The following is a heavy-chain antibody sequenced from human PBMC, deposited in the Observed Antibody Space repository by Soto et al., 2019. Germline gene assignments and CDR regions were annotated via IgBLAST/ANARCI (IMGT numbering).Heavy chain of an antibody. CDR1: GFTFSSYA. CDR2: ISGTGGST. V-gene: IGHV3-23*01. D-gene: IGHD3-3*01. CDR3: AKDPHFDFWSGYYTGFDY. J-gene: IGHJ4*02. Sequence: PGGSLRLSCAAFGFTFSSYAMSWVRQAPGKGLEWVSAISGTGGSTYYADSVKGRFTISRDNSNNTLNLQMNSLRAEDTAVYYCAKDPHFDFWSGYYTGFDYWGQGTLVTVSS.